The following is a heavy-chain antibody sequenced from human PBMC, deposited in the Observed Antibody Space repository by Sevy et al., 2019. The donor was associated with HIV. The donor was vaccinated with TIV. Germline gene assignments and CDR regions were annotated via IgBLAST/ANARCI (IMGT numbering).Heavy chain of an antibody. CDR1: GFTFSTYA. V-gene: IGHV3-23*01. D-gene: IGHD3-3*01. CDR3: AKGSSGEWLLGAADI. J-gene: IGHJ3*02. Sequence: GGSLRLSCAASGFTFSTYAMSWVRQAPGKGLEWVSGISGTGGETYYADSVKGRLTISRDNSKNTLYLQLNSLRAEDSVVYYCAKGSSGEWLLGAADIWGQGTMVTVSS. CDR2: ISGTGGET.